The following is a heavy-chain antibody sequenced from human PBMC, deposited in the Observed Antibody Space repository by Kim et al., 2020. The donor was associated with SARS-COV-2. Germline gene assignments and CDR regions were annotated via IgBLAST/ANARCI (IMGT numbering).Heavy chain of an antibody. Sequence: SETLSLTCAVYGGSFSGYYWSWIRQPPGKGLEWIGEINHSGSTNYNPSLKSRVTISVDTSKNQFSLKLSSVTAADTAVYYCARGLFPELVVITVSYFDYWGQGTLVTVSS. CDR1: GGSFSGYY. CDR3: ARGLFPELVVITVSYFDY. CDR2: INHSGST. J-gene: IGHJ4*02. V-gene: IGHV4-34*01. D-gene: IGHD3-22*01.